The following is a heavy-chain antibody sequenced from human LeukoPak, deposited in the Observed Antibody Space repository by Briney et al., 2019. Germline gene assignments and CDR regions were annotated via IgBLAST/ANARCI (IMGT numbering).Heavy chain of an antibody. V-gene: IGHV4-34*01. Sequence: KPSETLSLTCAVYGGSFSGYYWSWIRQPPGKGLEWIGEINHSGSTNYNPSLKSRVTISVDTSKNQFSLKLNSVTAADTAVYYCARGVYNYYYMDVWGRGATVTVSS. CDR1: GGSFSGYY. CDR3: ARGVYNYYYMDV. CDR2: INHSGST. J-gene: IGHJ6*03.